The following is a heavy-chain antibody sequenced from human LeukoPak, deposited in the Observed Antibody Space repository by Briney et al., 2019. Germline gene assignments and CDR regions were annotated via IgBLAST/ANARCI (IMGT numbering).Heavy chain of an antibody. CDR3: AKEPGIAVAGTMDV. J-gene: IGHJ6*04. D-gene: IGHD6-19*01. CDR2: ISGSGGST. CDR1: RFTFSNYT. Sequence: HPGGSLRLSCAASRFTFSNYTMNWVRHAPGKGLEWVSAISGSGGSTYYADSVKGRFTISRDNSKNTLYLQVNSLRAEDTAVYYCAKEPGIAVAGTMDVWGKGTTVTVSS. V-gene: IGHV3-23*01.